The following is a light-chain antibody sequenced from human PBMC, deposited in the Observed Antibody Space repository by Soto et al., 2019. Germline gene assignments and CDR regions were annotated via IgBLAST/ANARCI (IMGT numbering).Light chain of an antibody. CDR2: AAS. V-gene: IGKV3-20*01. Sequence: EIVLTQSPATLSLSPGERATLSCRASQSISSSYLAWYQQKPGQAPRLLIYAASSRATGIPDRFSGSGSGTDFTLTISRLEPEEFAVYYCQQYGSSSYTFGQGTQLEIK. CDR3: QQYGSSSYT. J-gene: IGKJ2*01. CDR1: QSISSSY.